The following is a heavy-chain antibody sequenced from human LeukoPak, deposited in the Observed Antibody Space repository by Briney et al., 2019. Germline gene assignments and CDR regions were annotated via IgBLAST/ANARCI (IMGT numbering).Heavy chain of an antibody. Sequence: PGGSLRLSCAASGFTFSSYAMTWVRQAPGKGLKWVSSAGDSGGSTDYADSVKGRFTISRDNSKNTLYLQMNSLRAEDTAIYYCAKATTNLYFDYWGQGTLVTVSS. CDR1: GFTFSSYA. CDR3: AKATTNLYFDY. J-gene: IGHJ4*02. V-gene: IGHV3-23*01. D-gene: IGHD1-26*01. CDR2: AGDSGGST.